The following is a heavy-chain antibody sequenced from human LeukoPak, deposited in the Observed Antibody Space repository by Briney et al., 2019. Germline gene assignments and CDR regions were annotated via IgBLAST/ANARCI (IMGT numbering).Heavy chain of an antibody. J-gene: IGHJ5*02. V-gene: IGHV4-59*01. CDR3: ARVYSSSWYFWFDP. D-gene: IGHD6-13*01. Sequence: SETLSLTCTVYGGSISSYYWSWIRQPPGKGLEWIGYIYYSGSTNYNPSLKSRVTISVDTSKNQFSLKLSSVTAADTAVYYCARVYSSSWYFWFDPWGQGTLVTVSS. CDR1: GGSISSYY. CDR2: IYYSGST.